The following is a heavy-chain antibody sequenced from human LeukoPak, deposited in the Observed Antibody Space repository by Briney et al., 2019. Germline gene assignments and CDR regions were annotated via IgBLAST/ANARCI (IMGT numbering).Heavy chain of an antibody. CDR1: GGSISSYY. J-gene: IGHJ5*02. D-gene: IGHD2-2*01. Sequence: KASETLSLTCTVSGGSISSYYWSWIRQPPGKGLEWIGYIYYSGSTNYNPSLKSRVTISVDTSKNQFSLKLSSVTAADTAVYYCASLYCSSTSCYELNWFDPWGQGTLVTVSS. V-gene: IGHV4-59*01. CDR3: ASLYCSSTSCYELNWFDP. CDR2: IYYSGST.